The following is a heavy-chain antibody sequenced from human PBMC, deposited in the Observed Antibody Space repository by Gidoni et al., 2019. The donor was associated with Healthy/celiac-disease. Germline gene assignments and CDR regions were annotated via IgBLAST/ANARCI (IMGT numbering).Heavy chain of an antibody. V-gene: IGHV3-48*03. CDR3: AILPLGG. J-gene: IGHJ4*02. D-gene: IGHD3-16*01. CDR2: ISSSGSTI. CDR1: GFTFSSSE. Sequence: EVQLVESGGGLVQPGGSLRLSCAASGFTFSSSEMNWVRQAPGKGLEWVAYISSSGSTIYYAYSVKGLFTISRDNAKNSLYLQMTSLIAEYTAVYYCAILPLGGWGQGTLVTVSS.